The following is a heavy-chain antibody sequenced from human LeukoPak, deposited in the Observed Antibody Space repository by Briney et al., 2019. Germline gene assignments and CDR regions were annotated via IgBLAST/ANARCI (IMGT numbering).Heavy chain of an antibody. J-gene: IGHJ4*02. CDR1: GGSISSYY. Sequence: SETLSLTCTVSGGSISSYYWSWIRQPPGKGLEWIAYIYYIGSTDYNPSLKSRVTISVDTSKNQFSLNVSSVTAADTAVYYCARGLSSFRDQNFDLAYWGQGTLVTVSS. CDR2: IYYIGST. CDR3: ARGLSSFRDQNFDLAY. D-gene: IGHD2-2*01. V-gene: IGHV4-59*08.